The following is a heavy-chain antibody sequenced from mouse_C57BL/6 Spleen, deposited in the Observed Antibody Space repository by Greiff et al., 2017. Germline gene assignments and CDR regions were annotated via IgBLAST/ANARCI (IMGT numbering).Heavy chain of an antibody. J-gene: IGHJ1*03. CDR2: IYWDDDK. CDR3: ARLWLRYWFFDV. V-gene: IGHV8-12*01. Sequence: QVTLKESGPGILQSSQTLSLTCSFSGFSLSTSGMGVSWIRQPSGKGLEWLAHIYWDDDKRYNPSLKSRLTISKDTSRNQVFLKITSVDTADTATYYCARLWLRYWFFDVWGTGTTVTVSS. CDR1: GFSLSTSGMG. D-gene: IGHD2-2*01.